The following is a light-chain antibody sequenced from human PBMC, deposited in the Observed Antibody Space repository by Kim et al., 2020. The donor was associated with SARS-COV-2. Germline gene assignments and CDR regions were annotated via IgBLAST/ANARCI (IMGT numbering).Light chain of an antibody. CDR3: QHYNNYPPYS. CDR1: QTVNHN. CDR2: DTS. Sequence: VAPGESATLSCRASQTVNHNLAWFQQKPGQVPRLLLYDTSIRATGVPARFSGSGSGTEFTLTISNLQSEDFAVYYCQHYNNYPPYSFGQGTKLEI. J-gene: IGKJ2*03. V-gene: IGKV3-15*01.